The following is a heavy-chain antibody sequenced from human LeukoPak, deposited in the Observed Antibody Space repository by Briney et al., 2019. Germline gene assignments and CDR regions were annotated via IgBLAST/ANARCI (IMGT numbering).Heavy chain of an antibody. J-gene: IGHJ4*02. CDR3: AKDHHSTPDY. CDR1: GFTVSRNF. Sequence: GGSLRLSCAASGFTVSRNFLSWVRQAPGKGLEWVSILYRDSRTYYADSVKGRFTISRDNSKNTLYLQMNSLRAEDTAVYYCAKDHHSTPDYWGQGTLVTVSS. CDR2: LYRDSRT. D-gene: IGHD6-13*01. V-gene: IGHV3-53*05.